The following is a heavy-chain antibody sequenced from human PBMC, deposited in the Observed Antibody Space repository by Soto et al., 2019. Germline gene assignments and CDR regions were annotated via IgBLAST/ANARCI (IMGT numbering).Heavy chain of an antibody. D-gene: IGHD3-10*01. Sequence: GGSLRLSCAASGLTFSSYAMNWVRQAPGKGLEWVSIISGGGDRTYYADSGKGRFTTSRDNSKNTLYLQMNSLRAEDTAIYYCAMGYYGSQNYVRGAFHIWGQGTMVTVSS. CDR3: AMGYYGSQNYVRGAFHI. CDR2: ISGGGDRT. V-gene: IGHV3-23*01. CDR1: GLTFSSYA. J-gene: IGHJ3*02.